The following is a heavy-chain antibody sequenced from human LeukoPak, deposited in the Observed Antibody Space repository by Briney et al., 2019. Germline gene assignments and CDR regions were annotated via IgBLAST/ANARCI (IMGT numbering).Heavy chain of an antibody. J-gene: IGHJ6*03. CDR3: ARALDYGGNARYYYYYYMDV. CDR1: GFTFSGYA. V-gene: IGHV3-23*01. Sequence: GGSLRLSCAASGFTFSGYAMSWVRPAPRKGLEWVSAISGSGGSTCYADSVKGRFTISRDNSKNTLYLQMNSLRAEDTAAYYCARALDYGGNARYYYYYYMDVWGKGTTVTVSS. D-gene: IGHD4-23*01. CDR2: ISGSGGST.